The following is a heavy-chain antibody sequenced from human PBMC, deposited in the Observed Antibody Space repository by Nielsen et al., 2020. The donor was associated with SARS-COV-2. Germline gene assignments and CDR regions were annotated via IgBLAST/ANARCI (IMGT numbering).Heavy chain of an antibody. J-gene: IGHJ6*02. CDR3: AREQGRSGNYEVHYYGMDV. CDR1: GFTFDDYG. D-gene: IGHD1-7*01. CDR2: IKQDGSEK. V-gene: IGHV3-7*03. Sequence: LSLTCAASGFTFDDYGMSWVRQAPGKGLEWVANIKQDGSEKYYVDSVKGRFTISRDNAKNSLYLQMNSLRAEDTAVYYCAREQGRSGNYEVHYYGMDVWGQGTTVTVSS.